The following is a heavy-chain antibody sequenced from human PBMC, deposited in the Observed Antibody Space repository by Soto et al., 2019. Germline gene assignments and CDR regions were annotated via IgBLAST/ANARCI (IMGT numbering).Heavy chain of an antibody. CDR2: ISSSGATI. CDR1: AFTFSDYY. J-gene: IGHJ4*01. Sequence: QAQLVESGGGLVKAGGSQRLSCTASAFTFSDYYMNWIRQAPGKGPEWVSYISSSGATINYADSVKGRFAISRDNVTKIFHLQMNNATAEATAVSCRVRPNREVSYCTTTSCPSDYWGQGTLVNASS. V-gene: IGHV3-11*01. CDR3: VRPNREVSYCTTTSCPSDY. D-gene: IGHD2-2*01.